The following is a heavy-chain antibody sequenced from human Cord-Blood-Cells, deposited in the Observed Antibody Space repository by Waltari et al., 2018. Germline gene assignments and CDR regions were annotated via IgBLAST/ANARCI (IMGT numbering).Heavy chain of an antibody. CDR3: ASTGGSSRYYYGMDV. J-gene: IGHJ6*02. D-gene: IGHD3-16*01. CDR2: INTNSGGT. CDR1: GYTFTGYY. V-gene: IGHV1-2*02. Sequence: QVQLVQSGAEVKKPGASVKVSCKASGYTFTGYYMHWVRQAPGQGLEWMEWINTNSGGTNYAKKFQGRVTMTRDTSISTAYMELSRLRSDDTAVYYCASTGGSSRYYYGMDVWGQGTTVTVSS.